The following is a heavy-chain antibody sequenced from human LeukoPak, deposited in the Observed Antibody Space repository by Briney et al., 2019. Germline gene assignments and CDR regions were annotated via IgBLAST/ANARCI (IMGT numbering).Heavy chain of an antibody. CDR3: ARDQRYGSGSYYNPYYYGMDV. Sequence: ASVKVSCKASGYTFTSYAMHWVRQAPGQRLEWMGWINAGNGNTKYSQKFQGRVTITRDTSASTAYMELSRLRSEDTAVYYCARDQRYGSGSYYNPYYYGMDVWGQGTTVTVSS. J-gene: IGHJ6*02. V-gene: IGHV1-3*01. CDR2: INAGNGNT. D-gene: IGHD3-10*01. CDR1: GYTFTSYA.